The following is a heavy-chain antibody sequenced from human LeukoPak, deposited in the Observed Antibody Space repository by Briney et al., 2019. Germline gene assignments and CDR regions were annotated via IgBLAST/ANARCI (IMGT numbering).Heavy chain of an antibody. D-gene: IGHD3-10*01. CDR1: GGSFSGYY. CDR2: INHSGST. Sequence: SETLSLTCAVYGGSFSGYYWSWIRQPPGKGLEWIGEINHSGSTNYNPSLKGRVTISVDTSKNRFSLKLSSVTAADTAVYYCARDWFGQYYMDVWGKGTTVTVSS. J-gene: IGHJ6*03. V-gene: IGHV4-34*01. CDR3: ARDWFGQYYMDV.